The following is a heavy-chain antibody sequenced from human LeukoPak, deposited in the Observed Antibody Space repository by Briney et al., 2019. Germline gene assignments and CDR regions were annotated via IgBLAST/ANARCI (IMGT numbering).Heavy chain of an antibody. J-gene: IGHJ4*02. D-gene: IGHD4-17*01. CDR1: GDSISSSLFY. CDR2: IYHGGDT. Sequence: SETLSLTRSVSGDSISSSLFYWGWIRQPPGKGLEWIGTIYHGGDTYYNPSLNSRVTISVDTSRNQFSVKMSSVTAADTAVYYCARVGATTVTTRYYFDSWGQGTLVTVSS. V-gene: IGHV4-39*01. CDR3: ARVGATTVTTRYYFDS.